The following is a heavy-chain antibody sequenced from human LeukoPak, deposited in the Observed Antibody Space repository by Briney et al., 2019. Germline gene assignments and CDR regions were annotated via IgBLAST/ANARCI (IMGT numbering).Heavy chain of an antibody. CDR1: GGSISSSSYY. CDR3: AREGKVYDY. V-gene: IGHV4-39*02. D-gene: IGHD1-14*01. J-gene: IGHJ4*02. Sequence: PSETLSLTCTVSGGSISSSSYYWGWIRQPPGKGLEWIGSIYYSGSTYYNPSLKSRVTISVDTSKNQFSLKLSSVTAADTAVYYCAREGKVYDYWGQGTLVTVSS. CDR2: IYYSGST.